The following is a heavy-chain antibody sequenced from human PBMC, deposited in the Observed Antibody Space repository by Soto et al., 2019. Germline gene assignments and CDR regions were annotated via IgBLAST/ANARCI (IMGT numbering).Heavy chain of an antibody. CDR2: ISAYNGNT. Sequence: QVQLVQSGAEVKKPGASVKVSCKASGYTFTSYGISWVRQAPGQGLEWMGWISAYNGNTNYAQKLQGRVTMTTDTSTSTAYMELRGLRSDDTAVYYCARVADYYGSGSHYGMDVWGQGTTVTVSS. D-gene: IGHD3-10*01. CDR3: ARVADYYGSGSHYGMDV. J-gene: IGHJ6*02. CDR1: GYTFTSYG. V-gene: IGHV1-18*01.